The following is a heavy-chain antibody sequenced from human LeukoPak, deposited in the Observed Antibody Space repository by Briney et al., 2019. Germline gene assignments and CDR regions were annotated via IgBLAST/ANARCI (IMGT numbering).Heavy chain of an antibody. CDR3: TRDHTPYY. Sequence: GRSLRLSCTASGFTFGDYAMTWVRQAPGKGLEWVGFIASESYGGTAEYAASVKGRFIISRDDSKSIAYLQMNSLKTEDTAVYYCTRDHTPYYWGQGTLVTVSS. V-gene: IGHV3-49*04. D-gene: IGHD2-2*02. J-gene: IGHJ4*02. CDR2: IASESYGGTA. CDR1: GFTFGDYA.